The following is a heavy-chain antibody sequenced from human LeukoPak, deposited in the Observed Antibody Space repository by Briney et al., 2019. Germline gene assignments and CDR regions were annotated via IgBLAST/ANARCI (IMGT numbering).Heavy chain of an antibody. J-gene: IGHJ4*02. V-gene: IGHV1-2*02. CDR1: GYTFTGYY. D-gene: IGHD3-22*01. CDR3: ARDYYDSSGSRSY. CDR2: INPNSGGT. Sequence: GASVKVSCKASGYTFTGYYMHRVRQAPGQGLEWMGWINPNSGGTNYAQKFQGRVTMTRDTSISTAYMELSRLRSDDTAVYYCARDYYDSSGSRSYWGQGTLVTVSS.